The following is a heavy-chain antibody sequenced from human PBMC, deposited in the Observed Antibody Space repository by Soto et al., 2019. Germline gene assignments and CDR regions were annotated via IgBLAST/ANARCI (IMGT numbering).Heavy chain of an antibody. J-gene: IGHJ3*02. D-gene: IGHD3-3*01. CDR1: GYTFTSYG. CDR3: ATHYDFWSGYPDDAFDI. Sequence: GASVKVSCKASGYTFTSYGISWVRQAPGQGLEWMGWISAYNGNTNYAQKLQGRVTMTTDTSTSTAYMELRSLRSDDTAVYYCATHYDFWSGYPDDAFDIWGQGTMVTVS. V-gene: IGHV1-18*01. CDR2: ISAYNGNT.